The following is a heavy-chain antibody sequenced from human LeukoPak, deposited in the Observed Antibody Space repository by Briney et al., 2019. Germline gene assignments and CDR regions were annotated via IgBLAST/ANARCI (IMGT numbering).Heavy chain of an antibody. CDR2: ISSSSSYI. CDR3: AREDTGVAFDI. CDR1: GFTFSSYS. V-gene: IGHV3-21*01. D-gene: IGHD2-8*01. J-gene: IGHJ3*02. Sequence: GGSLRLSCAASGFTFSSYSMNWVRQAPGKGLEWVSSISSSSSYIHYADSVKGRFTISRDNAKNSLYLQMNSLRAEDTAVYYCAREDTGVAFDIWGQGTTVTV.